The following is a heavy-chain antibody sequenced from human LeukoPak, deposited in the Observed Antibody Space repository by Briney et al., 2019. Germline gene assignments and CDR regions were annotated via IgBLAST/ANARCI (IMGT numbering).Heavy chain of an antibody. CDR1: GGSINSGGYY. CDR2: IYYSGST. CDR3: ASGSLVLEWFSYHCDS. Sequence: SETLSLTCTVSGGSINSGGYYWSWIRQHPGKGLEWIGYIYYSGSTYYNPSLKSRITISLDTSENQFSLNLSSVTAADTAVYYCASGSLVLEWFSYHCDSWGQGTLVTVSS. J-gene: IGHJ4*02. D-gene: IGHD3-3*01. V-gene: IGHV4-31*03.